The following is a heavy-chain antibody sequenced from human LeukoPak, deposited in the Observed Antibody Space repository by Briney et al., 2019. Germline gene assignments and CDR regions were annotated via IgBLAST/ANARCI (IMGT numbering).Heavy chain of an antibody. CDR2: IYTSGST. V-gene: IGHV4-4*09. CDR1: GGSISTYY. Sequence: PSETLSLTCTVSGGSISTYYWSWIRQPPGKGLEWIGYIYTSGSTSYNPSLRSRVTMSMDTSKNQFSLKLSSVTAADTGVYYCARHPGNYDFWSGYPRNGAFDIWGQGTMVTVSS. CDR3: ARHPGNYDFWSGYPRNGAFDI. D-gene: IGHD3-3*01. J-gene: IGHJ3*02.